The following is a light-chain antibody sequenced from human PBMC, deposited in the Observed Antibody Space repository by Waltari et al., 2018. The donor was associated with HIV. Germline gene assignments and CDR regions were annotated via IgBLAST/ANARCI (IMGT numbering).Light chain of an antibody. CDR3: QQYYTTPLT. CDR1: TSVLYSSNNKNY. J-gene: IGKJ4*01. V-gene: IGKV4-1*01. Sequence: EIVMTRSPDPLDVSLGERATTTCKSSTSVLYSSNNKNYLAWYQPKPGQPPKVLIYWASTRESGVPDRFSAGGSGTDFTLTISSLQAEDVAVYYCQQYYTTPLTFGGGTKVEIK. CDR2: WAS.